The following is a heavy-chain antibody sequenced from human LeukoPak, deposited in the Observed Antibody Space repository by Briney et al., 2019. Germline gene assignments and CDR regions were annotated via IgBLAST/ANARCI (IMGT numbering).Heavy chain of an antibody. Sequence: GGSLRLSCAASGFTFSSYAMHWVRQAPGKGLEWVAVISYDGSNKYYADSVKGRFTISRDNSKNTLYLQMNSLRAEDTAVYYCARTIAALDYWGQGTLVTVSS. V-gene: IGHV3-30*04. CDR2: ISYDGSNK. J-gene: IGHJ4*02. D-gene: IGHD6-6*01. CDR3: ARTIAALDY. CDR1: GFTFSSYA.